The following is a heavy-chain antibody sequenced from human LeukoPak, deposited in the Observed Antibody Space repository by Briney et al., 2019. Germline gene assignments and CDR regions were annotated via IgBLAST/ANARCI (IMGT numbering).Heavy chain of an antibody. Sequence: SETLTLTCTVSGGSISNYYWSWIRQPPGKGLEWIGYIYYSGSTNYNPSLKSRVTISVDTSKNQFSLKLSSVTAADTAVYYCARGKNGKAYPSWFDPWGQGTLVTVSS. CDR3: ARGKNGKAYPSWFDP. CDR1: GGSISNYY. CDR2: IYYSGST. D-gene: IGHD2-8*01. V-gene: IGHV4-59*12. J-gene: IGHJ5*02.